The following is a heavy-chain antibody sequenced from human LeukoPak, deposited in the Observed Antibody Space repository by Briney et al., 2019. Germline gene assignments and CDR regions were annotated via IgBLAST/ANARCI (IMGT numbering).Heavy chain of an antibody. J-gene: IGHJ1*01. CDR1: GGSISGYY. CDR3: ARGVATYDFQY. D-gene: IGHD2-15*01. CDR2: IHTNDGT. Sequence: PSETLSLTCTVSGGSISGYYWSWVRQPAGKGLEWIGRIHTNDGTNFNPSLKSRVTMSLDTSKNQFSLKLTSVTAADTAVYYCARGVATYDFQYWGQGTLVAVSS. V-gene: IGHV4-4*07.